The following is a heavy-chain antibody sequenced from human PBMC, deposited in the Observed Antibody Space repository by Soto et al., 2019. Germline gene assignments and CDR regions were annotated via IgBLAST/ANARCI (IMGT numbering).Heavy chain of an antibody. CDR1: GGTVASSHW. Sequence: SETLSLTCGVSGGTVASSHWWSWVRQSPGGGLEWIGNVYHTGDTNFNPSLQSRVTISVDKSNNQFSLRLNSLTAADTAVYFCAREIVTAGGDNYFDPWGPGTLVTVSS. D-gene: IGHD2-21*02. V-gene: IGHV4-4*02. J-gene: IGHJ5*02. CDR2: VYHTGDT. CDR3: AREIVTAGGDNYFDP.